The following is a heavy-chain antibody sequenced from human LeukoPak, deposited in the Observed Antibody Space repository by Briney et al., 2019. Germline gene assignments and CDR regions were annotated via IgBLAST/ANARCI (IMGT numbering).Heavy chain of an antibody. V-gene: IGHV1-18*01. CDR3: ASDRYYDFWSGYPNYYYYYGMDV. CDR1: GYTFTSYG. D-gene: IGHD3-3*01. J-gene: IGHJ6*02. CDR2: ISAYNGNT. Sequence: ASVKVSCKASGYTFTSYGISWVRQAPGQGLEWMGWISAYNGNTNYAQKLQGRVTMTTDTSTSTAYMELRSLRSDDTAVYYCASDRYYDFWSGYPNYYYYYGMDVWGQGTTVTVSS.